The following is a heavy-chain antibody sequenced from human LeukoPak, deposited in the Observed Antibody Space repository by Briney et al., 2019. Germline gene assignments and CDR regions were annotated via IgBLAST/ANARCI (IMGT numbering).Heavy chain of an antibody. CDR3: ARSLLRLNWFDP. J-gene: IGHJ5*02. CDR1: GGSFSGYY. CDR2: INHSGST. V-gene: IGHV4-34*01. Sequence: PSETLSLTCAVYGGSFSGYYWSWIRQPPGKGLEWIGEINHSGSTYYNPSLKSRVTISVDTSKNQFSLKLSSVTAADTAVYYCARSLLRLNWFDPWGQGTLVTVSS. D-gene: IGHD1-26*01.